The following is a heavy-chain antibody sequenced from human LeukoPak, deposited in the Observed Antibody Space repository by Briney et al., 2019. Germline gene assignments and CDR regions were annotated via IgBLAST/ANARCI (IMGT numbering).Heavy chain of an antibody. J-gene: IGHJ4*02. D-gene: IGHD1-1*01. CDR2: INSNGLST. Sequence: GGSLRLSCSASGFNLNAYAIHWVRQAPGKGLEYVAAINSNGLSTDYADSVKGRFTISRENSKNTVYLQMSSLRPEDTAVYYCVKERLTITSPFDYWGQGTLVSVSS. CDR3: VKERLTITSPFDY. V-gene: IGHV3-64D*06. CDR1: GFNLNAYA.